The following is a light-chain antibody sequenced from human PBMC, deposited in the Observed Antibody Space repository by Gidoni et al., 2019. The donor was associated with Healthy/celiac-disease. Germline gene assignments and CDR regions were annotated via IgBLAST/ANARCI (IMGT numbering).Light chain of an antibody. CDR3: SSYTSSSTYV. J-gene: IGLJ1*01. CDR2: DVS. V-gene: IGLV2-14*01. CDR1: SSDVGGYNY. Sequence: QSALTQPASVSGSPGQSITISCTGTSSDVGGYNYVSWYQQHPGKAPQLMLYDVSNRPSGVSNRFSGSKSGNTASLTISGLQAEDEADYYCSSYTSSSTYVFGTGTKVTVL.